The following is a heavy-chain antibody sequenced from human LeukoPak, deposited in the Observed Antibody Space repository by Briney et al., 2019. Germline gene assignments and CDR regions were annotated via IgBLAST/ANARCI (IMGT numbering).Heavy chain of an antibody. CDR3: ARHAAIDSSGYYGY. Sequence: SETLSLTCAVYGGSFSGYYWSWIRQPPGKGLEWIGEINHSGSTNYNPSLKSRVTISVDTSRNQFSLKLSSVTAADTAVYYCARHAAIDSSGYYGYWGQGTLVTVSS. CDR2: INHSGST. J-gene: IGHJ4*02. CDR1: GGSFSGYY. V-gene: IGHV4-34*01. D-gene: IGHD3-22*01.